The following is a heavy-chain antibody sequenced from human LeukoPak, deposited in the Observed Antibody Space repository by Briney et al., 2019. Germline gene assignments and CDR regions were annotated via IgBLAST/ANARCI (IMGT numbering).Heavy chain of an antibody. Sequence: GGSLRLSCAASGFTFSSYEMNWVRQAPGKGLEWVSYISSSGSTIYYADSVEGRFTISRDSAKNSLALQMHSLRAGDTAVYYCTGGSDKVLSGEYYYYMDVWGTGTTVTVSS. D-gene: IGHD2/OR15-2a*01. CDR3: TGGSDKVLSGEYYYYMDV. J-gene: IGHJ6*03. CDR1: GFTFSSYE. CDR2: ISSSGSTI. V-gene: IGHV3-48*03.